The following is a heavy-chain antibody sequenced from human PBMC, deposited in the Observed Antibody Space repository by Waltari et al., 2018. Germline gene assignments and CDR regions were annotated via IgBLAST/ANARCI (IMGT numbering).Heavy chain of an antibody. J-gene: IGHJ6*02. CDR2: IIPIFGTA. CDR1: GGTFSSYA. Sequence: QVQLVQSGAEVKKPGSSVKVSCKASGGTFSSYAISWVRQAPGQGLEWMGRIIPIFGTANYAQKFQGRVTITADKSTSTAYMELSSLRSEDTAVYYCASATHCGGDCYYYYGMDVWGQGTTVTVSS. D-gene: IGHD2-21*01. CDR3: ASATHCGGDCYYYYGMDV. V-gene: IGHV1-69*08.